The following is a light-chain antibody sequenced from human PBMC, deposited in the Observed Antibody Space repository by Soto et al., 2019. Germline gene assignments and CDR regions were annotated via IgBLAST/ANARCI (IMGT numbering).Light chain of an antibody. CDR1: SSNIGSNY. CDR2: RNN. J-gene: IGLJ3*02. CDR3: SAWYDSRSGWV. V-gene: IGLV1-47*01. Sequence: QSVLTQPPSASGTPGQRVTISCSGSSSNIGSNYVYWYQQLPGTAPKLLIYRNNQRPSWVPDRFSGSKSGTSASLAISGLRSEDEADYYCSAWYDSRSGWVFGGGTKLTVL.